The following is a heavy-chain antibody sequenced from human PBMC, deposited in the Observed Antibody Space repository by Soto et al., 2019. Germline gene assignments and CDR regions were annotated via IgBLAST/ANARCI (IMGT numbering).Heavy chain of an antibody. Sequence: PSETLSLTCNVSGGSIRSYYWSCIRQPAGKALEWIGRIYTSGTTNYNPSLKSRVTMLVDTSKNQFSLKLSSVTAADTAVYYCAREGASGFGMDVWGQGTTVTVSS. CDR1: GGSIRSYY. CDR3: AREGASGFGMDV. J-gene: IGHJ6*02. V-gene: IGHV4-4*07. CDR2: IYTSGTT. D-gene: IGHD1-26*01.